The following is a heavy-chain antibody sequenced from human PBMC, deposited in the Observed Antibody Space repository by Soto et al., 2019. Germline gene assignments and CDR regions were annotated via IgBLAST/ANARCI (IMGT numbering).Heavy chain of an antibody. CDR3: ARDRVWFGELLYYFDY. CDR2: INAGNGNT. D-gene: IGHD3-10*01. V-gene: IGHV1-3*01. CDR1: GYTFTSYA. J-gene: IGHJ4*02. Sequence: ASVKVSCKASGYTFTSYAMHWVRQAPGQRLEWMGWINAGNGNTKYSQKFQGRVTIIRDTSASTAYMELSSLRSEDTAVYYCARDRVWFGELLYYFDYWGQGTLVTVSS.